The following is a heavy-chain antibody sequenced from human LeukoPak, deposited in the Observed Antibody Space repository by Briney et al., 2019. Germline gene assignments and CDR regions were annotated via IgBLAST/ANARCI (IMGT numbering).Heavy chain of an antibody. V-gene: IGHV4-4*07. J-gene: IGHJ6*03. CDR2: IYTSGST. D-gene: IGHD3-22*01. CDR3: ARTRYDYYDSSGEVSYYMDV. Sequence: SETLSLTCTVSGGSTSTYYWSWIRQPAGKGLEWIGRIYTSGSTNYNPSLKSRVAMSVDTSKNQFSLKLSSVTAADTAVYYCARTRYDYYDSSGEVSYYMDVWGKGTTVTISS. CDR1: GGSTSTYY.